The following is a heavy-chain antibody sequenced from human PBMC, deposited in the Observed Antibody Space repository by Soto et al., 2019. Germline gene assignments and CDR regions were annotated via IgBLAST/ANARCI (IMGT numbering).Heavy chain of an antibody. V-gene: IGHV4-30-4*01. CDR3: ASSRYGYIVYDY. CDR2: IYYSGST. D-gene: IGHD5-18*01. CDR1: GGSISSGDYY. Sequence: QVQLQESGPGLVKPSQTLSLTCTVSGGSISSGDYYWGWIRQPPGKGLEWIGYIYYSGSTYYSPSLKSRLTISVDTSKNQFSLRLSSVTAADTAVYYCASSRYGYIVYDYWGQGTLVTVSS. J-gene: IGHJ4*02.